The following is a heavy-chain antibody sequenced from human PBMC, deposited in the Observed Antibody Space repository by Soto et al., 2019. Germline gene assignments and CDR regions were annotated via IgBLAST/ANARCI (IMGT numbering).Heavy chain of an antibody. V-gene: IGHV4-59*01. CDR1: GGSISSYY. Sequence: PSETLSLTCTVSGGSISSYYWSWIRQPPGKGLEWIGYIYYSGSTNYNPSHKSRVTISVDTSKNEFSLKLSSVTAADTAVYYCAGALLGYCSGGTCYSMPYYYYGMDVWGQGTTVTVSS. CDR3: AGALLGYCSGGTCYSMPYYYYGMDV. CDR2: IYYSGST. J-gene: IGHJ6*02. D-gene: IGHD2-15*01.